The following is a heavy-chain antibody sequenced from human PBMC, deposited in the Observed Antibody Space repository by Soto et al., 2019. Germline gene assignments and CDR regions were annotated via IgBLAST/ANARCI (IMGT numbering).Heavy chain of an antibody. CDR3: AKDSSQYCSSTSCYADYYYGMDV. D-gene: IGHD2-2*01. V-gene: IGHV3-23*01. CDR1: GFTFSSYA. J-gene: IGHJ6*02. CDR2: ISGSGGST. Sequence: GGSLRLSCAASGFTFSSYAMSWVRQAPGKGLEWVSAISGSGGSTYYADSVKGRFTISRDNSKNTLYLQMNSLRAEDTAVYYCAKDSSQYCSSTSCYADYYYGMDVWGQGTTVTVSS.